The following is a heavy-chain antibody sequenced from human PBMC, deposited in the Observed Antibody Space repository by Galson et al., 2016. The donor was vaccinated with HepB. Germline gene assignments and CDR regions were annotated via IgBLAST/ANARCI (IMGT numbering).Heavy chain of an antibody. V-gene: IGHV3-33*03. Sequence: SLRLSCAASGFTFSSYGMHWVRQAPGKGLEWVAVIWYDGSNKYYADSVKGRFTISRDNSKNTLYVQMNSLRAEDTAVYYCAKGGGLRGVYYYYGMDVWGQGTTVTVSS. CDR2: IWYDGSNK. J-gene: IGHJ6*02. CDR3: AKGGGLRGVYYYYGMDV. D-gene: IGHD3-10*01. CDR1: GFTFSSYG.